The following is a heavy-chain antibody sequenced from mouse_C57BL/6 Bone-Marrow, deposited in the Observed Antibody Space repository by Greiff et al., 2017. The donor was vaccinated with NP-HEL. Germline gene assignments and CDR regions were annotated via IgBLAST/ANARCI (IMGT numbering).Heavy chain of an antibody. J-gene: IGHJ1*03. V-gene: IGHV5-17*01. CDR1: GFTFSDYG. D-gene: IGHD4-1*01. CDR3: ARKLGPHWYFDV. CDR2: ISSGSSTI. Sequence: EVMLVESGGGLVKPGGSLKLSCAASGFTFSDYGMHWVRQAPEKGLEWVAYISSGSSTIYYADTVKGRFTISRDNAKNTLFLQMTSLRSEDTAMYYCARKLGPHWYFDVWGTGTTVTVSS.